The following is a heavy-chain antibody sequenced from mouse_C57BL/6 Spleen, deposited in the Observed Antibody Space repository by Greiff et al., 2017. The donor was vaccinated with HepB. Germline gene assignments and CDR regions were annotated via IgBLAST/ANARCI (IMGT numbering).Heavy chain of an antibody. CDR1: GFSFNTYA. D-gene: IGHD2-4*01. CDR2: IRSKSNNYAT. Sequence: GGGLVQPKGSLKLSCAASGFSFNTYAMNWVRQAPGKGLEWVARIRSKSNNYATYYADSVKDRFTISRDDSESMLYLQMNNLKTEDTAMYYCVRRDDYSYAMDYWGQGTSVTVSS. V-gene: IGHV10-1*01. J-gene: IGHJ4*01. CDR3: VRRDDYSYAMDY.